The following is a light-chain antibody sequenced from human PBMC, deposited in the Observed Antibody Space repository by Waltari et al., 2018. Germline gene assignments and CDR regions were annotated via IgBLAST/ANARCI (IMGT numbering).Light chain of an antibody. V-gene: IGLV3-19*01. CDR3: LSRDTSSTRL. CDR1: SLSTYY. Sequence: SSELTQDPAVSVALGQTVRITCQGDSLSTYYATWYQQRPGQAPILVLYGQDNRPSGIPDRFSGSTSGNTASLTITGAQAEDEADYYCLSRDTSSTRLFGGGTRLTV. J-gene: IGLJ2*01. CDR2: GQD.